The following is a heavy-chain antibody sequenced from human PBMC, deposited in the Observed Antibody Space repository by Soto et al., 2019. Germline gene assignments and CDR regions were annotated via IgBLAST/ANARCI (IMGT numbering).Heavy chain of an antibody. D-gene: IGHD5-18*01. CDR2: ISYDGSNK. CDR1: GFTFSSYA. CDR3: ARDPDTAMVTSFDY. V-gene: IGHV3-30-3*01. Sequence: GGSLRLSCAASGFTFSSYAMHWVRQAPGKGLEWVAVISYDGSNKYYADSVKGRFTISRDNAKNTLYLQMNSLRAEDTAVYYCARDPDTAMVTSFDYWGQGTLVTVSS. J-gene: IGHJ4*02.